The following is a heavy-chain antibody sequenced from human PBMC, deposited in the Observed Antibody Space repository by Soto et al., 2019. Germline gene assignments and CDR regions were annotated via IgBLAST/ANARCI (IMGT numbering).Heavy chain of an antibody. Sequence: EVQLVESGGGLVQPGGSLRLSCAASGFTFSTYSMNWVRQAPGKGLEWVSYISISSSTIYYADSVKGRFTISGDNAKNSLYLQMNSLRAEDTAVYYCAREDDSSGWYNWFDPWGQGTLVTVSS. CDR3: AREDDSSGWYNWFDP. V-gene: IGHV3-48*01. CDR1: GFTFSTYS. CDR2: ISISSSTI. D-gene: IGHD3-22*01. J-gene: IGHJ5*02.